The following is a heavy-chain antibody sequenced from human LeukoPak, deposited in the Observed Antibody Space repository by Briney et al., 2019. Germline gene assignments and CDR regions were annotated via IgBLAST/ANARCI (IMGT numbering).Heavy chain of an antibody. CDR1: GFTFSHYW. Sequence: GGSLRLSCAASGFTFSHYWLSWVRQAPGKGLEWVANIKQDESEKYFVDSVKGRFTISRDNSKNTLYLQVNSLRAEDTAVYYCAKAKSYYSNYDYWGQGTLVTVSS. CDR3: AKAKSYYSNYDY. D-gene: IGHD4-11*01. V-gene: IGHV3-7*05. CDR2: IKQDESEK. J-gene: IGHJ4*02.